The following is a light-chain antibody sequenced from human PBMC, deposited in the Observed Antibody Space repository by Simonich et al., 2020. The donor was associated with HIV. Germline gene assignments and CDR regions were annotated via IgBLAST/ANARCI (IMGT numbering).Light chain of an antibody. CDR3: QQYDNLPPTLT. CDR2: DAS. CDR1: QDISNY. J-gene: IGKJ4*01. V-gene: IGKV1-33*01. Sequence: DIQMTQSPSSLSASVGDRITITCQASQDISNYLNWYQQKPGKAPKLLSYDASNLETGVPSRFSGSGTGTDFTFTISSLQPEEIATYYCQQYDNLPPTLTFGGGTKVEIK.